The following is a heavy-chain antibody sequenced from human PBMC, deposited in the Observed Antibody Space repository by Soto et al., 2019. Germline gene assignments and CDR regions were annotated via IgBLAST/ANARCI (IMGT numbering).Heavy chain of an antibody. CDR3: ARAGHYYDSSGYAN. CDR2: ISAYNGNT. D-gene: IGHD3-22*01. V-gene: IGHV1-18*01. CDR1: GYSFATSG. Sequence: QAKLVQSGTEVKKPGASMKVSCKASGYSFATSGMSWVRQAPGQGLEWMGWISAYNGNTNYEQKIQDRVTMTTDTSTSTAYLELRSLRSDDTAVYYCARAGHYYDSSGYANWGQGTLVTVSS. J-gene: IGHJ4*02.